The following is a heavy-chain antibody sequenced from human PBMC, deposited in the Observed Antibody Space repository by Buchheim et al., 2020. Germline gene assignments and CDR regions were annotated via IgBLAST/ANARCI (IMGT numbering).Heavy chain of an antibody. V-gene: IGHV3-30-3*01. CDR2: ISYDGSNK. CDR3: ARDEGNVLRFLEWLFHLDV. CDR1: GFTFSSYA. D-gene: IGHD3-3*01. J-gene: IGHJ6*02. Sequence: VQLLESGGGVVQPGRSLRLSCAASGFTFSSYAMHWVRQAPGKGLEWVAVISYDGSNKYYADSVKGRFTISRDNSKNTLYLQMNSLRAEDTAVYYCARDEGNVLRFLEWLFHLDVWGQGTT.